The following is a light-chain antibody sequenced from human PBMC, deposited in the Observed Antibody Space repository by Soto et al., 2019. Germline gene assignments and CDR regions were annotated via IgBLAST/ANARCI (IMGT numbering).Light chain of an antibody. V-gene: IGKV3-11*01. CDR1: QSIGSY. CDR2: DAS. Sequence: EIVLTQSPATLSLSPGERVTLSCRASQSIGSYLAWYQQKPGRAPRLLIYDASNRASGLPARFSGSGSGTDFTLTISSLEPEDFAVYYCQQRSSGYSFGQGTKLEIK. CDR3: QQRSSGYS. J-gene: IGKJ2*03.